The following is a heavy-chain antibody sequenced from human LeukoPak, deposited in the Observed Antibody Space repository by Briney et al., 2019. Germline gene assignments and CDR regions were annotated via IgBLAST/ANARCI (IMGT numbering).Heavy chain of an antibody. V-gene: IGHV3-21*04. CDR1: GFTFSSYE. CDR3: AKGRAGNYYYDSSDY. CDR2: ISSSSSYI. Sequence: GGSLRLSCAASGFTFSSYEMNWVRQAPGKGLEWVSSISSSSSYIYYADSVKGRFTISRDNSKNTLYLQMNSLRAEDTAVYYCAKGRAGNYYYDSSDYWGQGTLVTVSS. J-gene: IGHJ4*02. D-gene: IGHD3-22*01.